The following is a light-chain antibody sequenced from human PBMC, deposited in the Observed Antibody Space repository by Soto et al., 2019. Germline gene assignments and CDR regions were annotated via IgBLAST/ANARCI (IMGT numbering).Light chain of an antibody. V-gene: IGKV3-15*01. CDR3: QQYNNWPPIT. Sequence: EIMMTQSPATLSVSPGERATLSCRASQSVSNNVACYQQKPGQAPRLLIYYPSTRATGIPARFSGSGSGTEFTLTISSLQSEDFALYYCQQYNNWPPITFGQGTRLEIK. J-gene: IGKJ5*01. CDR2: YPS. CDR1: QSVSNN.